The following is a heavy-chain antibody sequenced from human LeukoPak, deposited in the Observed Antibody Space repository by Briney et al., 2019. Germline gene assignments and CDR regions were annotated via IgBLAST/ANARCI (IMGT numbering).Heavy chain of an antibody. CDR1: GGSISSYY. V-gene: IGHV4-59*13. Sequence: SETLSLTCTVSGGSISSYYWCWIRQPPGKGLEWIGYIHYSGSTSYNPSLSSRVTISVDTSKNQFSLKLSSVTAADTAVYYCARLTNYGSGNYYNDYWGQGTLVTVSS. J-gene: IGHJ4*02. D-gene: IGHD3-10*01. CDR3: ARLTNYGSGNYYNDY. CDR2: IHYSGST.